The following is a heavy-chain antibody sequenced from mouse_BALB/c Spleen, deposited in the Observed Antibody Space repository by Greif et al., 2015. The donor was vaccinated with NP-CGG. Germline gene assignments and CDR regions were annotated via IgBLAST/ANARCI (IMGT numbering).Heavy chain of an antibody. J-gene: IGHJ4*01. V-gene: IGHV1S81*02. CDR3: AIYDGYYYYAMDY. CDR1: GYTFTSYW. Sequence: VQLQQSGAELVKPGASGKLSCKASGYTFTSYWMHWVKQRPGQGLEWIGEINPSNGRTNYNEKFKSKATLTVDKSSSTAYMQLSSLTSEDSAVYYCAIYDGYYYYAMDYWGQGTSVTVSS. D-gene: IGHD2-3*01. CDR2: INPSNGRT.